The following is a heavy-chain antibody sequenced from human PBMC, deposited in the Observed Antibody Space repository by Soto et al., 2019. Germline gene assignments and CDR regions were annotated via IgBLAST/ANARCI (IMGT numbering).Heavy chain of an antibody. CDR3: AGHVLLWFGELGY. Sequence: SSETLSLTCTVSGGSISSSSYYWGWIRQPPGKGLEWIGSIYYSGSTYYNPSLKSRVTISVDTSKNQFSLKLSSVTAADTAVYYCAGHVLLWFGELGYWGQGTLVTVSS. CDR2: IYYSGST. CDR1: GGSISSSSYY. J-gene: IGHJ4*02. V-gene: IGHV4-39*01. D-gene: IGHD3-10*01.